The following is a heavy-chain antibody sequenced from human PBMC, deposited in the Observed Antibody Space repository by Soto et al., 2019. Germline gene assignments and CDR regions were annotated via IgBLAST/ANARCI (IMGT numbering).Heavy chain of an antibody. V-gene: IGHV3-30*18. CDR3: AKDHLETTVTTPSY. CDR2: ISYDGNNK. J-gene: IGHJ4*02. Sequence: QVQVVESGGGVVQPGRSLRLSCAASGFTFSIYGMHWVRQAPGKGLEWVAVISYDGNNKYYADSVKCRFTISRDNSKNTLYLQMNSLRAEDTAVYYCAKDHLETTVTTPSYWGQGTLVTVSS. D-gene: IGHD4-17*01. CDR1: GFTFSIYG.